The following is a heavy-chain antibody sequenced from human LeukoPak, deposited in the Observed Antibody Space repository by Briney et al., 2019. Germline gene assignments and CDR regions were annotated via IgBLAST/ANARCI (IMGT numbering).Heavy chain of an antibody. CDR1: GLTFSSHW. CDR2: ITNDGSST. J-gene: IGHJ6*02. V-gene: IGHV3-74*01. Sequence: SPRLSCAASGLTFSSHWMHWVRQAPGKGLVWVSRITNDGSSTTYADSVKGRFTISRDNAKNSLYLQMDSLRAEDTAVYYCGRAGSGLVYYFYGMDVWGQGTTVTVSS. CDR3: GRAGSGLVYYFYGMDV. D-gene: IGHD3-10*01.